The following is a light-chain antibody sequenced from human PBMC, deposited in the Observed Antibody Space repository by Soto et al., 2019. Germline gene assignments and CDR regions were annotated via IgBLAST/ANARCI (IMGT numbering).Light chain of an antibody. V-gene: IGKV1-5*03. CDR1: ESISSW. CDR2: KAS. Sequence: DIQMTQSPSTLSASVGDRVTIACRASESISSWLAWFQQKPGKDPKLLIYKASILARGVSSRFSGSESGPEFTLTISSLQPDDFATYFCQQYSAKWTFGTGTKVEIK. J-gene: IGKJ1*01. CDR3: QQYSAKWT.